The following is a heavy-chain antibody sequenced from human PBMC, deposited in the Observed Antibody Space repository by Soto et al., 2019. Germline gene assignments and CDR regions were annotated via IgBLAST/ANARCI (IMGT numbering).Heavy chain of an antibody. CDR1: GGTFSSYA. CDR3: ARVTSMVRGVIDNWFDP. CDR2: IIPMYGPA. V-gene: IGHV1-69*01. Sequence: QVPLVQSGAEVKKPGSSVTVSCKASGGTFSSYAIHWVRQAPGQGLEWMGGIIPMYGPAKYAQRFQGRVTITADESTTTVYMELTSLTSQDTAVYYCARVTSMVRGVIDNWFDPWGHGTLVNVSS. J-gene: IGHJ5*02. D-gene: IGHD3-10*01.